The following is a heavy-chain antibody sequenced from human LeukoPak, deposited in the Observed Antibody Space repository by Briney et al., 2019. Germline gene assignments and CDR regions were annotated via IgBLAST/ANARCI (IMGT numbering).Heavy chain of an antibody. J-gene: IGHJ4*02. CDR1: GGSCDDYY. CDR3: ARGRDRSKAGDH. Sequence: SETLSLTCTVYGGSCDDYYCTWIRQPPGKGLEWIGEIHLSGTFYYNSSLRSRATISIDTSKTQFSLRLTSVTAADTAFYYCARGRDRSKAGDHWGQGTLVTVSS. CDR2: IHLSGTF. D-gene: IGHD5-24*01. V-gene: IGHV4-34*01.